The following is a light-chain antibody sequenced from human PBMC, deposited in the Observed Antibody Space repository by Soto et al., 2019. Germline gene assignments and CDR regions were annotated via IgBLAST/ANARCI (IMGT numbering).Light chain of an antibody. CDR2: DVT. Sequence: QSALTQPASVSGSPGQSITLSCTGTSSDVGGSNYVSWYQHHPGKAPKVMIYDVTNRPSGVSDRFSGSKSGNTASLMISGLQPEDEAVYYCSSYTRTNVVLFGGGTKLTVL. J-gene: IGLJ2*01. CDR1: SSDVGGSNY. V-gene: IGLV2-14*03. CDR3: SSYTRTNVVL.